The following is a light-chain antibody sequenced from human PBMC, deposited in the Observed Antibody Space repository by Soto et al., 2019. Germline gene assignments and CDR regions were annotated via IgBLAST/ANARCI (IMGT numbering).Light chain of an antibody. CDR2: SNN. CDR3: AGWDDSLNGPV. J-gene: IGLJ2*01. CDR1: SSNIGRNT. V-gene: IGLV1-44*01. Sequence: QSVLTQPPSASGTPGQRVTISCSGSSSNIGRNTVKWYQQLPGTAPKLLIYSNNQRPSGVPDRCSGSKSGTAGSLAISGLQSEDDDYYYCAGWDDSLNGPVFGAGTKVTVL.